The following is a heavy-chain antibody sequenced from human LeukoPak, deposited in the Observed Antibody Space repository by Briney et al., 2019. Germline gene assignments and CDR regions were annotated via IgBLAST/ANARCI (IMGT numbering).Heavy chain of an antibody. CDR1: GDSFRGHY. D-gene: IGHD3-3*02. V-gene: IGHV4-59*11. CDR2: VYFTGGT. CDR3: ARGTIFDFDY. J-gene: IGHJ4*02. Sequence: SETLSLSCTVSGDSFRGHYFNWIRQSPGKGLEWIGYVYFTGGTNYNPSLESRVTISVDPSNHLLSLTPSSVTAADTAVYYCARGTIFDFDYWGQGTLVTVSS.